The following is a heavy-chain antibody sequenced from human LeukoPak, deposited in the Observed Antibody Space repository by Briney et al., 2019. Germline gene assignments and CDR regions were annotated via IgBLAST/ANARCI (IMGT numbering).Heavy chain of an antibody. CDR3: ARAGGVKTAALDLDY. CDR2: IYYTGST. V-gene: IGHV4-39*07. J-gene: IGHJ4*02. CDR1: GGSISSSSYY. Sequence: SETLSLTCTVSGGSISSSSYYWGWIRQPPGKGLEWIGSIYYTGSTYYNPSLKSRVTISVDTSKNQFSLKLSSVTAADTAVYYCARAGGVKTAALDLDYWGQGTLVTVSS. D-gene: IGHD6-25*01.